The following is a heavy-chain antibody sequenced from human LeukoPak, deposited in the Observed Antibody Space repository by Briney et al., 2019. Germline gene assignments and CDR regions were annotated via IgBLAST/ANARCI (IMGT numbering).Heavy chain of an antibody. J-gene: IGHJ4*02. CDR3: ARGGKGGYAADY. CDR2: ISSSSSYI. D-gene: IGHD3-22*01. V-gene: IGHV3-21*01. Sequence: GGSLRLSCAASGFTVSSNYMSWVRQAPGKGLEWVSSISSSSSYIYYADSVKGRFTISRDNAKNSLYLQMNSLRAEDTAVYYCARGGKGGYAADYWGQGTLVTVSS. CDR1: GFTVSSNY.